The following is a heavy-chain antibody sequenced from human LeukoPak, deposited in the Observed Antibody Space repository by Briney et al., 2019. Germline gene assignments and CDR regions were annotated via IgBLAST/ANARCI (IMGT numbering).Heavy chain of an antibody. Sequence: ASVKVSCKASGYTFTSYYMHWVRQATGQGLEWMGIINPSGGSTSYAQKFQGRVTMTRDTSTSTVYMELSSLRSEDTAVYYCARDQGTIVVVPAADSYGMDVWGQGTTVTVSS. CDR2: INPSGGST. V-gene: IGHV1-46*01. CDR1: GYTFTSYY. J-gene: IGHJ6*02. D-gene: IGHD2-2*01. CDR3: ARDQGTIVVVPAADSYGMDV.